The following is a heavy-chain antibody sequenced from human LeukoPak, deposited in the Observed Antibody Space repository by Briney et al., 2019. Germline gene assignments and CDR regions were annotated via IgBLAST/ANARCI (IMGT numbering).Heavy chain of an antibody. Sequence: PSETLSLTCAVSGGSISSSNWWSWVRQPPGKGLEWIGEIYHSGSTNYNPSLKSRVTISVDKSKNQFSLKLGSVTAADTAVYYCAKLDPVIRLGFGYWGQGTLVTVSS. CDR1: GGSISSSNW. CDR3: AKLDPVIRLGFGY. V-gene: IGHV4-4*02. CDR2: IYHSGST. J-gene: IGHJ4*02. D-gene: IGHD2/OR15-2a*01.